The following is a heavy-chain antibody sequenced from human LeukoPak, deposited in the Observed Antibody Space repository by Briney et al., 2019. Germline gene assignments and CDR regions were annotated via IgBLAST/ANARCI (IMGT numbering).Heavy chain of an antibody. V-gene: IGHV3-23*01. D-gene: IGHD3-9*01. CDR3: VKDLTGTWSFDY. CDR1: GFTFSSYT. J-gene: IGHJ4*02. CDR2: ITTSDGNT. Sequence: PGGSLRLSCEASGFTFSSYTMSWVRQAPGKGLEWVSTITTSDGNTYYADSVKGRFTVSRDNSKNALYLQLTSLRLEDTALYYCVKDLTGTWSFDYWGQGTLVTVSS.